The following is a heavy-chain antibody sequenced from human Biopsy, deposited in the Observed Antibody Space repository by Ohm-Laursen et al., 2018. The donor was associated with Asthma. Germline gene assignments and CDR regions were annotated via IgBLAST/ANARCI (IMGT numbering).Heavy chain of an antibody. V-gene: IGHV3-23*01. D-gene: IGHD4-17*01. J-gene: IGHJ5*02. Sequence: SLRLSCAASGFRFNSYAVSWVRQAPGKGPERVSVISSGSGSTYYADSVKGRFTISRDTSMNTLYLQMNSLRAEDTAVYYCAKVGHGNGDYVGWFDPWGQGTLVTVSS. CDR3: AKVGHGNGDYVGWFDP. CDR1: GFRFNSYA. CDR2: ISSGSGST.